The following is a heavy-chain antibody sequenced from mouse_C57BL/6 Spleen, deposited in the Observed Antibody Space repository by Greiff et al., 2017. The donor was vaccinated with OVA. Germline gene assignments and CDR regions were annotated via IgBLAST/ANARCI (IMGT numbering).Heavy chain of an antibody. J-gene: IGHJ2*01. D-gene: IGHD3-2*02. Sequence: EVMLVESEGGLVQPGSSMKLSCTASGFTFSDYYMAWVRQVPEKGLEWVANINYDGSSTYYLDSLKSRFIISRDNAKNILYLQMSSLKSEDTATYYCARVAQATFDYWGQGTTLTVSS. CDR2: INYDGSST. V-gene: IGHV5-16*01. CDR1: GFTFSDYY. CDR3: ARVAQATFDY.